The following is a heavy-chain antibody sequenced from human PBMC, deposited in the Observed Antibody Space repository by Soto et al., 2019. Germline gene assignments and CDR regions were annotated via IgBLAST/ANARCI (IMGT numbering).Heavy chain of an antibody. CDR1: EYTVSNFW. Sequence: PGESLKISYKGSEYTVSNFWIAWVRQMPGKGLEWMGSIYPGDSDVKYSPSFQGQVTISVDRSLNTAYLQWDSLKASDTGKYFCARREYHNDFQYWGRGTLVTVSS. CDR2: IYPGDSDV. D-gene: IGHD2-8*01. V-gene: IGHV5-51*01. CDR3: ARREYHNDFQY. J-gene: IGHJ4*01.